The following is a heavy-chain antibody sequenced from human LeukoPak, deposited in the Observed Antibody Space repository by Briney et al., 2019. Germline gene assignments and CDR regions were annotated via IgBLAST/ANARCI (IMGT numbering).Heavy chain of an antibody. V-gene: IGHV3-11*06. D-gene: IGHD3-10*01. CDR1: GFTFSDYY. CDR3: ARVPYYYGSGSYYSGYYFDY. CDR2: ISSSSSYT. Sequence: GGSLGLSCAASGFTFSDYYMSWIRQAPGKGLEWVSYISSSSSYTNYADSVKGRFTISRDNAKNSLYLQMNSLRAEDTAVYYCARVPYYYGSGSYYSGYYFDYWGQGTLVTVSS. J-gene: IGHJ4*02.